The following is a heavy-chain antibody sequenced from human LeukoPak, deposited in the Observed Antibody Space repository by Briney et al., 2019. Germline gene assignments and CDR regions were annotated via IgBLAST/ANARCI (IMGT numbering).Heavy chain of an antibody. Sequence: SGTLSLTCTVSGGSISSYYWSWIRQPPGKGLEWIGYIYYSGSTNYNPSLKSRVTISVDTSKNQFSLKLSSVTAADTAVYYCARSSLDSSGYYYSDAFDIWGQGTMVTVSS. J-gene: IGHJ3*02. CDR3: ARSSLDSSGYYYSDAFDI. V-gene: IGHV4-59*08. CDR2: IYYSGST. D-gene: IGHD3-22*01. CDR1: GGSISSYY.